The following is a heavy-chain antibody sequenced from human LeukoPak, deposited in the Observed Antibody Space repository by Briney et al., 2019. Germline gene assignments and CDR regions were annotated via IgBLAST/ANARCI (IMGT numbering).Heavy chain of an antibody. V-gene: IGHV3-23*01. J-gene: IGHJ4*02. CDR1: GFTFSSYA. CDR3: AKDRSGIALAGNFDY. CDR2: ISGRGGST. Sequence: GSLRLSCAAPGFTFSSYAMSWVRQAPGKGLEWVSVISGRGGSTYYADSGKGRFTIPRDNSKNTLYVQMNSLRAEDTAVYYCAKDRSGIALAGNFDYWGQGTLVTVSS. D-gene: IGHD6-19*01.